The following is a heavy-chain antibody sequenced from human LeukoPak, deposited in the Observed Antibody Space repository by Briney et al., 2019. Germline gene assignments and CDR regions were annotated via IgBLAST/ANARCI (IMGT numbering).Heavy chain of an antibody. V-gene: IGHV3-7*01. Sequence: GGSLRLSCTVSGFTISKYWMRWVRQAPGKGLEWVASIDKDGREKRYVDSAEGRFTISRDNAKNSVYLQMTSLGAEDTAVYYCATYTQNFGAPGTDYWGQGTLVTVSS. CDR3: ATYTQNFGAPGTDY. CDR1: GFTISKYW. CDR2: IDKDGREK. D-gene: IGHD3-10*01. J-gene: IGHJ4*02.